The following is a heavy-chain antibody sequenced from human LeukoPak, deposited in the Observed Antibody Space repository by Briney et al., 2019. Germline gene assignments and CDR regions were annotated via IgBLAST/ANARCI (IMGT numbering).Heavy chain of an antibody. J-gene: IGHJ4*02. CDR3: ARPHHHYDTDTSVTTAFYFDY. CDR1: GASFSSTTYY. V-gene: IGHV4-39*01. CDR2: IYSGGST. Sequence: SETLSLTCNVSGASFSSTTYYWAWIRQPPGKGLEWIGSIYSGGSTFYNPSLMGRVTISVDTSKNQFSLKLNSVTAADTAVYFCARPHHHYDTDTSVTTAFYFDYWGQGTLVTVSS. D-gene: IGHD3-16*01.